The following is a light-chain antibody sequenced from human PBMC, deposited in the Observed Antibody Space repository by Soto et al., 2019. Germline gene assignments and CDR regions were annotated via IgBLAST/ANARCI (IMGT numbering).Light chain of an antibody. Sequence: DIVMTQTPLSSSVTLGQPASISCRSSQSLVHNDGNTYLSWLHQRPGQPPRLLLYKISNRLSGVPYRFSGTGAGTYFTLKIRSVEADDVGLYYCVQATEVPWTFGQGTRV. CDR3: VQATEVPWT. J-gene: IGKJ1*01. V-gene: IGKV2-24*01. CDR1: QSLVHNDGNTY. CDR2: KIS.